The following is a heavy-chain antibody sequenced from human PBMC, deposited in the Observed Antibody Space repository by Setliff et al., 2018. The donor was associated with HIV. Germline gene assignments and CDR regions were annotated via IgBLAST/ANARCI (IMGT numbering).Heavy chain of an antibody. J-gene: IGHJ5*02. CDR3: ARATMVRGANNWFDP. CDR1: GYTFTGYY. D-gene: IGHD3-10*01. Sequence: ASVKVSCKASGYTFTGYYMHWVRQAPGQGLEWMGWINPHSGGTNYAQKFQGRVTMTRDTSISTAYMELSRLRSDDTAVYYCARATMVRGANNWFDPWGQGTLVTVSS. CDR2: INPHSGGT. V-gene: IGHV1-2*02.